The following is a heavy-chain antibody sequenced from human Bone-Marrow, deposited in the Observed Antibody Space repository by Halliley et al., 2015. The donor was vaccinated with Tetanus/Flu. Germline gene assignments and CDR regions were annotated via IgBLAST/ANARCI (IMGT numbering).Heavy chain of an antibody. CDR3: AKWEVPKHDPFDY. J-gene: IGHJ4*02. CDR1: GFTFSNSL. D-gene: IGHD1-26*01. Sequence: SLRLSCEASGFTFSNSLMHWVRQVPGKGLMWVSRINSDGSRPIYADSVKGRFTISRDNARNTLYLQMNGLRAEDTAVYYCAKWEVPKHDPFDYWGQGILVTVSS. CDR2: INSDGSRP. V-gene: IGHV3-74*01.